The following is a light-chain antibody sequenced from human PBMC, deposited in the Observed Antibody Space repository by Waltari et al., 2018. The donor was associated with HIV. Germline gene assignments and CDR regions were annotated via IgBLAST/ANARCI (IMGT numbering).Light chain of an antibody. V-gene: IGLV2-14*03. CDR1: ADDLGTYNF. J-gene: IGLJ3*02. CDR3: MSYTSGATWV. Sequence: QSALTQPASVSGSPGQSITVSCSGTADDLGTYNFVSWFQQHPDRAPKLIIYDVDKRPSGVSDRVSGSKSGRTASLSISGLQPDDEANYFCMSYTSGATWVFGGGTTVTVL. CDR2: DVD.